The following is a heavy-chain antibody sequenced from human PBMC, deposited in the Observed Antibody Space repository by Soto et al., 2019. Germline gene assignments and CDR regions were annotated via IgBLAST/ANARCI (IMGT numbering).Heavy chain of an antibody. Sequence: QVQLVESGGGVVQPGRSLRLSCAATGFTFRTYGMHWVRQAPGKGLEWMAVISYDGINTYYADSVKGRFTISRDNSKNTLYLQMNSRRAEDTAVYYCAKDWEIAAAGSPVDYWGQGTLVTVSS. V-gene: IGHV3-30*18. CDR1: GFTFRTYG. D-gene: IGHD6-13*01. CDR2: ISYDGINT. CDR3: AKDWEIAAAGSPVDY. J-gene: IGHJ4*02.